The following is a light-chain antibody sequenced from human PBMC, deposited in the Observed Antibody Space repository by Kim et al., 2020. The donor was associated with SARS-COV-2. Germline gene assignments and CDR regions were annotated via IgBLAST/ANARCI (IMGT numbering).Light chain of an antibody. V-gene: IGLV7-43*01. CDR3: LLYYGGAQPHVI. CDR2: SIS. J-gene: IGLJ2*01. CDR1: PGAVTSGHY. Sequence: TVTLTSASRPGAVTSGHYPNWFQQKPGQAPRALIYSISNKYSWTPARFSGSLLGGKAALTLSGVQPEDEADYYCLLYYGGAQPHVIFGGGTQLTVL.